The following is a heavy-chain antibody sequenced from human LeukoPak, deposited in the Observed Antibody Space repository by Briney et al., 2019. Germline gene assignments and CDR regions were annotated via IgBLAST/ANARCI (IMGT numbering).Heavy chain of an antibody. CDR2: ISGSGRST. CDR1: GFTFSQYA. V-gene: IGHV3-23*01. Sequence: GRSLRLSCAASGFTFSQYAMNWVRQAPGKGLEWVSVISGSGRSTYYADSVKGRFTISRDKSNNTVYLQMSSLRAEDTAVYYCAKSVVNSGTYIPFDYWGQGTLVTVSS. D-gene: IGHD1-26*01. CDR3: AKSVVNSGTYIPFDY. J-gene: IGHJ4*02.